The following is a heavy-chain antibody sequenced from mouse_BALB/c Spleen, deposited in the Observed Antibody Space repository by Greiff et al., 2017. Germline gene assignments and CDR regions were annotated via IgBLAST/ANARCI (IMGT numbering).Heavy chain of an antibody. CDR1: GYSITSDYA. Sequence: VQLQQSGPGLVKPSQSLSLTCTVTGYSITSDYAWNWIRQFPGNKLEWMGYISYSGSTSYNPSLKSRISITRDTSKNQFFLQLNSVTTEDTATYYCATYYDYDPAWFAYWGQGTLVTVSA. CDR2: ISYSGST. CDR3: ATYYDYDPAWFAY. J-gene: IGHJ3*01. D-gene: IGHD2-4*01. V-gene: IGHV3-2*02.